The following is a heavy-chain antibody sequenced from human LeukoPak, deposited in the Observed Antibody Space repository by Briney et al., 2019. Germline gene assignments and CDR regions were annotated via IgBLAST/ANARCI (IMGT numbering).Heavy chain of an antibody. CDR3: AREGFYFFDF. CDR2: IKQDGSEK. CDR1: GFTFTNNF. Sequence: GGALRLSCAASGFTFTNNFMSWVRQFPGKGLEWVANIKQDGSEKTYADSVGGGFTIFRDNAKDSVYLQMNSLRAEDSAIYYCAREGFYFFDFWGQGTLVTVSS. V-gene: IGHV3-7*01. J-gene: IGHJ4*01.